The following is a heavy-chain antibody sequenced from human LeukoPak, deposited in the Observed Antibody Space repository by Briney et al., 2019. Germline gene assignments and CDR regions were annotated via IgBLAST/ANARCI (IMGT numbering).Heavy chain of an antibody. V-gene: IGHV1-3*01. D-gene: IGHD3-22*01. Sequence: KFQGRVTITRDTSASTAYMELRSLRSDDTAVYYCARSDYYDSSGYSVGADYWGQGTLVTVSS. J-gene: IGHJ4*02. CDR3: ARSDYYDSSGYSVGADY.